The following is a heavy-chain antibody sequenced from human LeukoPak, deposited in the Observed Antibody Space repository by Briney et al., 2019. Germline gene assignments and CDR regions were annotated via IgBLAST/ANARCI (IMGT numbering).Heavy chain of an antibody. Sequence: PSETLSLTCTVSADSIKSNSFYWGWARQPPGKGLEWIGIGSLSYSGSSYYSPSLKSRITISVDMAKSQSSLKFSSVTAADTAVYYCASNLRFLEWLPDSWGQGTLVTVSS. D-gene: IGHD3-3*01. CDR2: LSYSGSS. CDR1: ADSIKSNSFY. J-gene: IGHJ4*02. V-gene: IGHV4-39*01. CDR3: ASNLRFLEWLPDS.